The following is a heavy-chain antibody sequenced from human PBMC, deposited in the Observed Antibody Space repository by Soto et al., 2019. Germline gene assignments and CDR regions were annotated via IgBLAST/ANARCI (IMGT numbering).Heavy chain of an antibody. D-gene: IGHD6-19*01. CDR3: ARELPVAGTLNWFDP. J-gene: IGHJ5*02. Sequence: TSETLSLTCTVSGGSVSNLSYYWSWIRQPPGKGLEWIGYIYYSGSTNYNPSLKSRVTISVDTSKNQFSLKLSSVTAADTAVYYCARELPVAGTLNWFDPWGQGTLVTVSS. V-gene: IGHV4-61*01. CDR1: GGSVSNLSYY. CDR2: IYYSGST.